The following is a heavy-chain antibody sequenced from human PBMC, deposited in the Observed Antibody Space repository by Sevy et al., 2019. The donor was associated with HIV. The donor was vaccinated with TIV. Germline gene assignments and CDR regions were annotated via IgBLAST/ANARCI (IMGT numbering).Heavy chain of an antibody. CDR1: GFTISSYA. CDR3: AGIFGDLFDY. Sequence: GGSLRLSCAASGFTISSYAMSWVRQAPGKGLEWVSDISGSGGGTYYADSVKGRFTISRDNSKNTLYLQMNSLRAEDTAVYYCAGIFGDLFDYWGQGTLVTVSS. J-gene: IGHJ4*02. CDR2: ISGSGGGT. D-gene: IGHD3-3*01. V-gene: IGHV3-23*01.